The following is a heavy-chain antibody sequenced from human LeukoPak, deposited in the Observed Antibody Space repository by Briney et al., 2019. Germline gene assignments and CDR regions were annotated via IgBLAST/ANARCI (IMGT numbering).Heavy chain of an antibody. CDR2: ISTSGNTI. V-gene: IGHV3-48*03. Sequence: GGSLRLSCAASGFTFSSYEMNWVRQAPGKGLEWVSYISTSGNTIYYADSVKGRFTISRDNAKSSLYPQMNSLRDEDTAVYYCARGRQIMITFGGVITNWGQGTLVTVSS. J-gene: IGHJ4*02. D-gene: IGHD3-16*02. CDR3: ARGRQIMITFGGVITN. CDR1: GFTFSSYE.